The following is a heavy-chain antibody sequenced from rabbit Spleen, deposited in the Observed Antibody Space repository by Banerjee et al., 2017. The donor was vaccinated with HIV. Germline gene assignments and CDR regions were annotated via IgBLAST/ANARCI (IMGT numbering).Heavy chain of an antibody. CDR3: ARDLTGVIGWNFGW. J-gene: IGHJ6*01. D-gene: IGHD4-1*01. CDR1: GFSFSSNYY. CDR2: IYIGYSGI. Sequence: QEQLVESGGGLVQPEGSLTLTCTASGFSFSSNYYMCWVRQAPGKGLEWIACIYIGYSGINYATWAKGRFIMSRASSTTVTLQMTSLTAADTATYFCARDLTGVIGWNFGWWGPGTLVTV. V-gene: IGHV1S45*01.